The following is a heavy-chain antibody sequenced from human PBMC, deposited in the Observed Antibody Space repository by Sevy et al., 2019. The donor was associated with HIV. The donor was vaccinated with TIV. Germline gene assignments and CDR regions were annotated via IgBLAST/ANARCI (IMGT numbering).Heavy chain of an antibody. Sequence: GGSPRLSCAASGFTFSSYSMNWVRQAPGKGLEWVSSISGLNNYIYYADSVKGRFTISRDNAKNSLYLQMNSLRAEDTAVYYCAREGDSWLPFDYWGQGTLVTVSS. CDR3: AREGDSWLPFDY. J-gene: IGHJ4*02. CDR2: ISGLNNYI. D-gene: IGHD6-13*01. V-gene: IGHV3-21*01. CDR1: GFTFSSYS.